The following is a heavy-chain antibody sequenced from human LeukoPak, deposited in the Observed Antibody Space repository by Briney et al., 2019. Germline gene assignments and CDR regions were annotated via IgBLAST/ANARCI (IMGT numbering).Heavy chain of an antibody. Sequence: GGSLRLSCAASGFTFSSYWMSWVRQAPGKGLEWVANIKQDGSEKYYVDSVKGRFTISRDNAKSSLYLQMNSVRAEDTAVYYCAREPDDYVWGSYRNAHFDYWGQGTLVTVSS. CDR3: AREPDDYVWGSYRNAHFDY. D-gene: IGHD3-16*02. J-gene: IGHJ4*02. V-gene: IGHV3-7*01. CDR2: IKQDGSEK. CDR1: GFTFSSYW.